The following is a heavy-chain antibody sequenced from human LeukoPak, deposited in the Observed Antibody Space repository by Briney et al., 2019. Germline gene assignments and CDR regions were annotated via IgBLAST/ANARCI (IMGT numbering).Heavy chain of an antibody. J-gene: IGHJ4*02. Sequence: SQTLSLTFAISGGSVPNSIATWDWIRRSPSGGLEWLGRTYFMYWWIHDYADYVKSRIVIDADTSKNQFSLLLKSVRPDDTAVYYCARRGDGNYYYDYWGQGTLVTVSS. CDR3: ARRGDGNYYYDY. V-gene: IGHV6-1*01. CDR2: TYFMYWWIH. CDR1: GGSVPNSIAT. D-gene: IGHD3-16*01.